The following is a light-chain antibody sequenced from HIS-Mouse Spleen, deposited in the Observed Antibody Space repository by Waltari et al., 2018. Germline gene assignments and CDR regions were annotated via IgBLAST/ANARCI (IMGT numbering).Light chain of an antibody. CDR1: SSNIGSNY. CDR3: AAWDDSLSGQV. J-gene: IGLJ2*01. V-gene: IGLV1-47*01. CDR2: RNN. Sequence: QSVLTQPPSASGTPGQRVTIPCSGRSSNIGSNYVSWYQRLPGPAPKLLIYRNNQRPSGVPDRFSGSKSGTSASLAISGLRSEDEADYYCAAWDDSLSGQVFGGGTKLTVL.